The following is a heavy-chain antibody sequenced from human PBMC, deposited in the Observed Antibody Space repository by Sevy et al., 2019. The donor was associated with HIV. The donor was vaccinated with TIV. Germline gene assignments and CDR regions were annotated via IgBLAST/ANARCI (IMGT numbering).Heavy chain of an antibody. Sequence: GGSLRLSCTVTEFTSRAFAMSWVRQTPEKGLEWVSSISGSGGLTHYADSVKGRFTISRDKSQGTVYLQMNSLRAEDTAVYYCAREIYCSGGSCYWDYYYGMDVWGQGTTVTVSS. CDR1: EFTSRAFA. CDR3: AREIYCSGGSCYWDYYYGMDV. J-gene: IGHJ6*02. D-gene: IGHD2-15*01. CDR2: ISGSGGLT. V-gene: IGHV3-23*01.